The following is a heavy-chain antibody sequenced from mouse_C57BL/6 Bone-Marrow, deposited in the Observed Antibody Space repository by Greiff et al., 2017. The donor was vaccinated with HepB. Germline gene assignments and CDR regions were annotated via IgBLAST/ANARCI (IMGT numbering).Heavy chain of an antibody. D-gene: IGHD2-4*01. J-gene: IGHJ3*01. CDR2: VYPRSGNT. Sequence: QVHVKQSGAELARPGASVKLSCKASGYTFTSYGISWVKQRTGQGLEWIGEVYPRSGNTYYNEKFKGKATLTADKSSSTAYMELRSLTSEDSAVYFCARKGVYYDYNAWFAYWGQGTLVTVSA. CDR3: ARKGVYYDYNAWFAY. CDR1: GYTFTSYG. V-gene: IGHV1-81*01.